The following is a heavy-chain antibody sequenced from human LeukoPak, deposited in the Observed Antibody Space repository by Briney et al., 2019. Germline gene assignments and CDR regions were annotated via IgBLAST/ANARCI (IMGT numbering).Heavy chain of an antibody. Sequence: APVKASCKASGYTVTSYGISWTPQAPGQGPEWRAWISAYNGNTNYAQKLKGRVTMTTDTSTSTAYMELRSLGSDDTAVYYCARESRYYGSGSFDYWGQGTLVTVSS. J-gene: IGHJ4*02. D-gene: IGHD3-10*01. CDR2: ISAYNGNT. CDR3: ARESRYYGSGSFDY. V-gene: IGHV1-18*04. CDR1: GYTVTSYG.